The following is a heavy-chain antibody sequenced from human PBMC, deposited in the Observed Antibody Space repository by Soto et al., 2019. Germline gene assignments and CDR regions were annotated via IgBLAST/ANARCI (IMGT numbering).Heavy chain of an antibody. CDR2: IIPIFGTA. Sequence: GASVKVSCKASGGTFSSYAISWVRQAPGQGLEWMGGIIPIFGTANYAQKFQGRVTITADESTSTAYMELSSLRSEDTAVYYCARDFPITYSGSYYRVPWFDPWGQGTLVTVSS. D-gene: IGHD1-26*01. CDR3: ARDFPITYSGSYYRVPWFDP. J-gene: IGHJ5*02. CDR1: GGTFSSYA. V-gene: IGHV1-69*13.